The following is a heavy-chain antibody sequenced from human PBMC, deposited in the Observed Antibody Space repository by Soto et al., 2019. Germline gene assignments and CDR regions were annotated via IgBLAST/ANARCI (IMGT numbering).Heavy chain of an antibody. D-gene: IGHD3-22*01. CDR1: GFTFSSYS. CDR2: ISSSSSYI. CDR3: AREVVSFAFDI. Sequence: GGSLRLSCAASGFTFSSYSMNWVRQAPGKGLEWVSSISSSSSYIYYADSVKGRFTISRDNAKNSLYLQMNSLRAEDTAVYYCAREVVSFAFDIWGQGTMVTVSS. J-gene: IGHJ3*02. V-gene: IGHV3-21*01.